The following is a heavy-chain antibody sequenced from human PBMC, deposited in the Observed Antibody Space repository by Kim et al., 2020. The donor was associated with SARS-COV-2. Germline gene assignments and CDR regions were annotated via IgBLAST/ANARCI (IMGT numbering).Heavy chain of an antibody. Sequence: SETLSLTCAVSGGSISSSNWWSWVRQPPGKGLEWIGEIYHSGSTNYNPSLKSRVTISVDKSKNQFSLKLSSVTAADTAVYYCARVPGPPLGTYCSGGSCPPTWYFQHWGQGTLVTVSS. J-gene: IGHJ1*01. D-gene: IGHD2-15*01. CDR2: IYHSGST. CDR3: ARVPGPPLGTYCSGGSCPPTWYFQH. CDR1: GGSISSSNW. V-gene: IGHV4-4*02.